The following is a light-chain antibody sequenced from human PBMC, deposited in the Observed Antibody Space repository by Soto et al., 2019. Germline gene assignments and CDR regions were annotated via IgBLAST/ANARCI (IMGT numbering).Light chain of an antibody. CDR1: QNIRSS. V-gene: IGKV3D-15*01. J-gene: IGKJ1*01. Sequence: EVVRTQYPASLSPSHGERVTLSCRASQNIRSSLAWYQQRPGQAPRLLIYGASTRATGIPARFSGSGSETEFTLTISSLQSDDFAVYYCQQFGDWPSFGLGSMVDI. CDR3: QQFGDWPS. CDR2: GAS.